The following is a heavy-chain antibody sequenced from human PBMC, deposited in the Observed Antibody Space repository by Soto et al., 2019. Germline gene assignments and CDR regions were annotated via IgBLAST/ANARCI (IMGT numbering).Heavy chain of an antibody. J-gene: IGHJ6*02. CDR3: ARDVSSIFGVVRAQYYYYGMDV. V-gene: IGHV1-69*13. Sequence: ASVKVSCKASGGTFSSYAISWVRQAPGQGLEWMGGIIPIFGTANYAQKFQGRVTITADESTSTAYMELSSLRSEDTAVYYCARDVSSIFGVVRAQYYYYGMDVWGQGTTVTVSS. CDR2: IIPIFGTA. CDR1: GGTFSSYA. D-gene: IGHD3-3*01.